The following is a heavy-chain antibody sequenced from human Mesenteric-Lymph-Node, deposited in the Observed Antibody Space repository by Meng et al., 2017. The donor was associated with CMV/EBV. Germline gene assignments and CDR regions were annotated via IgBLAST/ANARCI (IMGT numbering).Heavy chain of an antibody. V-gene: IGHV3-23*01. CDR1: GFTVSSYA. J-gene: IGHJ4*02. Sequence: AASGFTVSSYAMNGVRQALGKGLEWVSSISSSGGSTYYADSVTGRFTISRDNSKNTLYLQMNSLRAEDTAVYYCAKGGAWAVYYFDCWGQGTLVTVSS. CDR3: AKGGAWAVYYFDC. D-gene: IGHD1-26*01. CDR2: ISSSGGST.